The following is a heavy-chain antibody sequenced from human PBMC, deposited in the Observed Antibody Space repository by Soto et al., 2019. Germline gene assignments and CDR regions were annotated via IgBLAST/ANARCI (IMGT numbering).Heavy chain of an antibody. V-gene: IGHV3-30*18. CDR2: ISYDGSNT. J-gene: IGHJ4*02. D-gene: IGHD1-26*01. Sequence: QVQLVESGGGVVQPGRSLRLSCAASGFTFNIYGMHWVRQAPGKGLEWVGVISYDGSNTYYADSVKGRVNIARDNSRNTLYLQMNRLRPDDTAVYYCAKDRSRRRWVGATDIDDWGQGTLVTVSS. CDR1: GFTFNIYG. CDR3: AKDRSRRRWVGATDIDD.